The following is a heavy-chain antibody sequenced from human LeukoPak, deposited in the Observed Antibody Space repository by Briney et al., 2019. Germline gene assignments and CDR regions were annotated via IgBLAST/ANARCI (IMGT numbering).Heavy chain of an antibody. CDR2: ISSSGSTI. CDR3: AELGITMIGGV. CDR1: GFTFSSYS. Sequence: GGSLRLSCAASGFTFSSYSMIWVRQAPGKELEWVSYISSSGSTIYYADSVKGRFTISRDNDKNSLYLQMNSLRAEDTAVYYCAELGITMIGGVWGKGTTVTISS. J-gene: IGHJ6*04. D-gene: IGHD3-10*02. V-gene: IGHV3-48*04.